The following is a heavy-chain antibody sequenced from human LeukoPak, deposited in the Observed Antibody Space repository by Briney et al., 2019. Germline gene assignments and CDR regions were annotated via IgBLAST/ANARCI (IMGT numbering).Heavy chain of an antibody. Sequence: GASVKVSCKASGGTFSSYAISWVRQAPGQGLEWMGRIIPILGIANYAQKFQGRVTITADKSTSTAYMELSSLRSEDTAVYYCARVLGYCSGGSCYSDYWGQGTLVTVSS. J-gene: IGHJ4*02. CDR3: ARVLGYCSGGSCYSDY. CDR1: GGTFSSYA. D-gene: IGHD2-15*01. V-gene: IGHV1-69*04. CDR2: IIPILGIA.